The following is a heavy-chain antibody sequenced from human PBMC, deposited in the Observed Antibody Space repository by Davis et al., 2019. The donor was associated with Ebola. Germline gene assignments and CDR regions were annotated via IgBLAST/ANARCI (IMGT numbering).Heavy chain of an antibody. V-gene: IGHV4-34*01. Sequence: SETLSLTCTVSGGSISSYYWSWIRQSPGKGLEWIGEINHSGITNYNPSLKSRVTLSVDTSKNQVSLNLRSVTAADTAVYYCARDAVVSRGELDFWGQGTLVTVSS. CDR2: INHSGIT. J-gene: IGHJ4*02. CDR3: ARDAVVSRGELDF. CDR1: GGSISSYY. D-gene: IGHD3-10*01.